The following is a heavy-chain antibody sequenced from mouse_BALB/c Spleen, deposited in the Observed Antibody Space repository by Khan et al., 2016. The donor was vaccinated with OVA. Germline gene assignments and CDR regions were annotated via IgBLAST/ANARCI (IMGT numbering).Heavy chain of an antibody. CDR2: INPYNGGT. V-gene: IGHV1-37*01. CDR3: VRSASYGDYVEAWFAY. CDR1: GYSFTGYT. D-gene: IGHD2-13*01. J-gene: IGHJ3*01. Sequence: VQLQQSGPELVKPGASMKMSCKASGYSFTGYTMNWVKQSRVKNLEWIGLINPYNGGTAYNLKFGGKATLTVDTSSNTAYMELLSLTSEDSAVYYCVRSASYGDYVEAWFAYWGQGTLVTVSA.